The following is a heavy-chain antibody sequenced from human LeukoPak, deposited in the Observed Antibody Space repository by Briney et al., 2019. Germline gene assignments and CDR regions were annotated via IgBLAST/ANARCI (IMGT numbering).Heavy chain of an antibody. D-gene: IGHD6-19*01. CDR1: GGSISSYY. V-gene: IGHV4-59*08. J-gene: IGHJ5*01. CDR2: IYYSGST. CDR3: ARQGSGWFDY. Sequence: SQTLSLTCTVSGGSISSYYWSWIRQPPGKGLEWIGYIYYSGSTNYNPSLKSRVTISVDTSKNQFSLKLSSVTAADTAVYYCARQGSGWFDYWGQGTLVTVSS.